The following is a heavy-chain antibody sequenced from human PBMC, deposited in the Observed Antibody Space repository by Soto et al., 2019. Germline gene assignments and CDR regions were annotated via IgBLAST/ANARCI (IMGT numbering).Heavy chain of an antibody. CDR1: GGSISSSSYY. V-gene: IGHV4-39*01. J-gene: IGHJ4*02. CDR3: ARRGSSSWYGY. D-gene: IGHD6-13*01. CDR2: IYYSGCT. Sequence: QLQLQESGPGLVKPSETLSLTCTVSGGSISSSSYYWGWIRQPPGKGLEWIGSIYYSGCTYYNPSLKSRVVTSVETSKNQCSLKVSAVTAADTAVYYCARRGSSSWYGYWGQGTLVTVSS.